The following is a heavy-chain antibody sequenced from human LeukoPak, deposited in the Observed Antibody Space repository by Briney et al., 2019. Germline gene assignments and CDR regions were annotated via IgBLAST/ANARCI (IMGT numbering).Heavy chain of an antibody. Sequence: GASVKVSCKASGGTFSSYAISWVRQAPGQGLEWMGGIIPIFGTANYAQKFQGRVTMTEDTSTDTAYMELSSLRSEDTAVYYCATLGDFWSGYSTGYWGQGTLVTVSS. CDR3: ATLGDFWSGYSTGY. J-gene: IGHJ4*02. D-gene: IGHD3-3*01. V-gene: IGHV1-69*06. CDR1: GGTFSSYA. CDR2: IIPIFGTA.